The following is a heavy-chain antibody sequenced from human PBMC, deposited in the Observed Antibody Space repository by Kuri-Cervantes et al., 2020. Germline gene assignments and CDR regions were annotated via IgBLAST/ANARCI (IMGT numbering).Heavy chain of an antibody. J-gene: IGHJ4*02. CDR1: GFTFSDHY. Sequence: GGSLRLSCAASGFTFSDHYMDWVRQAPGKGLEWVGRIRNKAKSYTTEYAASVKGRFTISRDDSRDSLYLQMNSLRAEDTAVYYCARGLGYFDYWGQGTLVTVSS. CDR2: IRNKAKSYTT. V-gene: IGHV3-72*01. D-gene: IGHD4-11*01. CDR3: ARGLGYFDY.